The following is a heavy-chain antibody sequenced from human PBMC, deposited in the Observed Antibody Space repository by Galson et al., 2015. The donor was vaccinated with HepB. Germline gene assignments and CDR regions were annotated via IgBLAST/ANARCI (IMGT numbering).Heavy chain of an antibody. CDR3: ASTSPEYCSSTSCYIIAFDI. V-gene: IGHV3-48*02. J-gene: IGHJ3*02. CDR1: GFTFSSYS. CDR2: ISSSSSTI. D-gene: IGHD2-2*02. Sequence: SLRLSCAASGFTFSSYSMNWVRQAPGKGLEWVSYISSSSSTIYYADSVKGRFTISRDNAKNSLYLQMNSLRDEDTAVYYCASTSPEYCSSTSCYIIAFDIWGQGTMVTVSS.